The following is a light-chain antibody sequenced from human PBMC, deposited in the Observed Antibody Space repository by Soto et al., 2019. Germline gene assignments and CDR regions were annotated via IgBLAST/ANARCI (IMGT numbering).Light chain of an antibody. CDR1: QSVSSY. CDR3: QQRSNWPLT. Sequence: EIVLTQSPATLSLSPGERATLSCKASQSVSSYLAWYQQKPGQAPRLLIYDASNRATGIPARFSGSGSGTDCTLTISSLEPEDVAVYYCQQRSNWPLTLGQGTKVDIK. V-gene: IGKV3-11*01. CDR2: DAS. J-gene: IGKJ1*01.